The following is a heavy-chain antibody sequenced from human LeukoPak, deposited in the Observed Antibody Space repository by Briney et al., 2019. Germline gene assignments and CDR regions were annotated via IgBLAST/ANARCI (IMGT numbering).Heavy chain of an antibody. D-gene: IGHD3-3*01. Sequence: ASVKVSCKASGYTFTSYDINWVRQATGQGLEWMGWMNPNSGNTGYAQKFQGRVSMTRNTSISTAYMELSSLRSEDPAVYYCARGGSGYTIFGVVIGYYGMDVWGQGTTVTVSS. J-gene: IGHJ6*02. CDR1: GYTFTSYD. CDR3: ARGGSGYTIFGVVIGYYGMDV. V-gene: IGHV1-8*01. CDR2: MNPNSGNT.